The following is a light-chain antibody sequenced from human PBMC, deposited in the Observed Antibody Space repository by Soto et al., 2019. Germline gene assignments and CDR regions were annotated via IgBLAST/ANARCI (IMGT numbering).Light chain of an antibody. J-gene: IGLJ2*01. Sequence: QSVLTQPPSVSGAPGQRVTISCTGSSSNIGAGYDVHWYQQLPGTAPKLLIYGNSNLPSGVPDRFSGSKSGTSASLAITGLQAEDEADYYCQSYDSSLSQWVFGGGTQLTVL. CDR1: SSNIGAGYD. CDR3: QSYDSSLSQWV. V-gene: IGLV1-40*01. CDR2: GNS.